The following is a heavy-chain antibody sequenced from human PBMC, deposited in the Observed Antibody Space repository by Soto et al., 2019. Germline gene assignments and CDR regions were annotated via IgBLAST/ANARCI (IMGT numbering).Heavy chain of an antibody. CDR2: IYCSGST. CDR1: GGSISSGDSY. J-gene: IGHJ3*02. Sequence: QVQLQESGPGLVKPSQTLSLTCTVSGGSISSGDSYWSWIRQPPGRRLEWIGYIYCSGSTYYTPSRKSRVTISVDTSKNQFSLKLSSVTAADTAVYYWARAAKTYYYDSSGYYYTFDIWGRGTMVTVSS. V-gene: IGHV4-30-4*01. D-gene: IGHD3-22*01. CDR3: ARAAKTYYYDSSGYYYTFDI.